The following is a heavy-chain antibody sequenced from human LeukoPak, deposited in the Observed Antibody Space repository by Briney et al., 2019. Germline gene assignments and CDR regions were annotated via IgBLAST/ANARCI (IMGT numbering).Heavy chain of an antibody. Sequence: ASVKVSCKASGGTFSSYAISWVRQAPGQGLEWMGGIIPIFGTANYAQKFQGRVTITADESTSTAYMELSSLRSEDTAVYYCARGLASPVDYYYMDVWGKGTTVTVSS. CDR2: IIPIFGTA. J-gene: IGHJ6*03. V-gene: IGHV1-69*13. CDR3: ARGLASPVDYYYMDV. D-gene: IGHD2-21*01. CDR1: GGTFSSYA.